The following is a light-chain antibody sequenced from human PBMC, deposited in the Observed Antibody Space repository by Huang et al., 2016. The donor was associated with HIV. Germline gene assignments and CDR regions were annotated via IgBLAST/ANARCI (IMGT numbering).Light chain of an antibody. CDR3: QQYNNWPPMYT. Sequence: EIVMTQSPATLSVSPGERATLSCRASQSVSSNLAWYQQKPGQAPRILIYGASTRATGIPARFSALGSGTEFTLTISSLQSEDFAVYYCQQYNNWPPMYTFGQGTNLEIK. CDR2: GAS. V-gene: IGKV3-15*01. CDR1: QSVSSN. J-gene: IGKJ2*01.